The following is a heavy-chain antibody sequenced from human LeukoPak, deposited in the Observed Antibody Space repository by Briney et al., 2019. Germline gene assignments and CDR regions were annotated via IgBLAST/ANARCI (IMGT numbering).Heavy chain of an antibody. CDR3: ARLDGYCSGGSCYSVSFVDP. CDR2: ICYSGST. Sequence: SETLSLTCTVSGGSISSSNYYWGWIRQPPGKGLEWIGSICYSGSTYYNPSLKSRVTISVDTSKNQFSLKLSSVTAADTAVYYCARLDGYCSGGSCYSVSFVDPWGQGTLVTVSS. V-gene: IGHV4-39*01. D-gene: IGHD2-15*01. CDR1: GGSISSSNYY. J-gene: IGHJ5*02.